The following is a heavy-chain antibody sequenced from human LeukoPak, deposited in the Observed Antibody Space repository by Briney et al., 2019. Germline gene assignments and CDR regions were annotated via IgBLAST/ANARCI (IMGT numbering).Heavy chain of an antibody. D-gene: IGHD5-12*01. Sequence: GGTLRLSCAAAGFTFRRYGMSWVRQAPGKGLEWVSAISGSGGSTFYADSVKGRFTISRDNSKNTLYLQMNSLRAEDTAVYYCARVRSEWLRLFYYYYMDVWGKGTTVTISS. J-gene: IGHJ6*03. CDR1: GFTFRRYG. CDR2: ISGSGGST. CDR3: ARVRSEWLRLFYYYYMDV. V-gene: IGHV3-23*01.